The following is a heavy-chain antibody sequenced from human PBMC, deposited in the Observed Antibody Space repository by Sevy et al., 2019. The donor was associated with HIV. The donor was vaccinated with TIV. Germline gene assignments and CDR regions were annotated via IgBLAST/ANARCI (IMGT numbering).Heavy chain of an antibody. CDR1: GGSISSSSYY. D-gene: IGHD6-13*01. V-gene: IGHV4-39*01. CDR2: IYYSGST. CDR3: ARRVRIIAAAGTGWFDP. Sequence: SETLSLTCTVSGGSISSSSYYWGWIRQPPGKGLEWIGSIYYSGSTCYNPSLKSRVTISVDTSKNQFSLKLSSVTAADTAVYYCARRVRIIAAAGTGWFDPWGQGTLVTVSS. J-gene: IGHJ5*02.